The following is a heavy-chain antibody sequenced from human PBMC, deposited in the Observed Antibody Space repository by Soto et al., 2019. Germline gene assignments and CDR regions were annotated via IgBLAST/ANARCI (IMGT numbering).Heavy chain of an antibody. J-gene: IGHJ3*02. V-gene: IGHV3-23*01. CDR1: GFTFTNYA. CDR3: AKDQYYEAHFDI. Sequence: GESLKISCAASGFTFTNYAINWFRHAPGKGLEWVSAISGNGGATYYADSVNGRFTISRDNSKTTRYLQLNNLRVEETDVYYCAKDQYYEAHFDILGQWTMATLSS. D-gene: IGHD1-26*01. CDR2: ISGNGGAT.